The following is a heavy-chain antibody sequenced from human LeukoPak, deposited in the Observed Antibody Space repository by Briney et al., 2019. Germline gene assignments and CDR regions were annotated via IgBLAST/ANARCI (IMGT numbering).Heavy chain of an antibody. V-gene: IGHV1-69*01. CDR1: GGTFSSYA. CDR3: APLRPSDAFDI. Sequence: GSSVKVSCKASGGTFSSYAISWLRQAPGQGLEWMGGIIPIFGTANYAQKFQGRVTITAEESTSTAYMELSSLRSEDTAVYYCAPLRPSDAFDIWGQGTMVTVSS. J-gene: IGHJ3*02. D-gene: IGHD2-21*02. CDR2: IIPIFGTA.